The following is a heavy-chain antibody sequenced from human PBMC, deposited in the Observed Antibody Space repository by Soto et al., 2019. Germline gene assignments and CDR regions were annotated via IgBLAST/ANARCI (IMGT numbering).Heavy chain of an antibody. CDR2: ISPYNGNT. Sequence: ASVKVSCKTSGYAFLSYGISWVRQAPGEGLEWMGWISPYNGNTNYAQNFQGRVTMTTDTSTSTAYMEVRSLRSDDTAVYYCTKSGYYFGSGSPQDYYYGMDVWGQGTTVTVSS. J-gene: IGHJ6*02. D-gene: IGHD3-10*01. CDR3: TKSGYYFGSGSPQDYYYGMDV. CDR1: GYAFLSYG. V-gene: IGHV1-18*01.